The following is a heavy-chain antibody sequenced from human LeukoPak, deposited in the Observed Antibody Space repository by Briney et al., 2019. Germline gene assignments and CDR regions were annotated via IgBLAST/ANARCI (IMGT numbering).Heavy chain of an antibody. CDR2: ISYDGSNK. J-gene: IGHJ4*02. CDR3: AKDDLSSGWFHRRGYYFDY. Sequence: GGSLRLSCAASGFTFSSYGMHWVRQAPGKGLEWVAVISYDGSNKYYADSVKGRFTISRDNSKNTLYLQMNSLRAEDTAVYYCAKDDLSSGWFHRRGYYFDYWGQGTLVTVSS. V-gene: IGHV3-30*18. D-gene: IGHD6-19*01. CDR1: GFTFSSYG.